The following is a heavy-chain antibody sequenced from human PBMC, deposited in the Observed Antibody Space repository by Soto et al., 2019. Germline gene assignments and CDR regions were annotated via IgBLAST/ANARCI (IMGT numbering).Heavy chain of an antibody. J-gene: IGHJ4*02. CDR2: ISGSGGST. CDR3: AKSGSRLVRAYFDY. V-gene: IGHV3-23*01. Sequence: PGGSLRLSCAASGFTFSSYPMSWVRHAPGKGLEWVSAISGSGGSTYYADSVKGRLTISRDNSKNTLYLQMNSLRAEDTAVYYCAKSGSRLVRAYFDYWGQGTLVTVSS. D-gene: IGHD3-9*01. CDR1: GFTFSSYP.